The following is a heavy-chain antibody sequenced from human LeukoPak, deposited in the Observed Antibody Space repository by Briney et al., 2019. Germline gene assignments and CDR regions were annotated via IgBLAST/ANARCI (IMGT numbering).Heavy chain of an antibody. CDR1: GVSISNYY. J-gene: IGHJ4*02. D-gene: IGHD4-23*01. CDR3: AREIATSGGNSRALDY. CDR2: INTSGST. V-gene: IGHV4-4*07. Sequence: PSETLSLTCTVSGVSISNYYWSWIRQPAGKGLEWIGRINTSGSTNCNPSLKSRVTMSVDTSKNQFSLKLTSVTAADTAVYYCAREIATSGGNSRALDYWGQGTLVTVPS.